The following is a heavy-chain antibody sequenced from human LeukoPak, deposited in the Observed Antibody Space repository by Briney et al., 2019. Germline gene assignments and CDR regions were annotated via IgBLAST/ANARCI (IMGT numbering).Heavy chain of an antibody. CDR2: ISGGSSTI. V-gene: IGHV3-48*01. J-gene: IGHJ4*02. Sequence: PGVSLRLSCAASGFTLSSYSKNWVRQAPGKGLEWVSYISGGSSTIYNADSVKGRFTISRDNAKNLLYLLMDTLRAEDTAVYYCARVGSNQWLDYWGQGTLVTVSS. CDR1: GFTLSSYS. D-gene: IGHD6-19*01. CDR3: ARVGSNQWLDY.